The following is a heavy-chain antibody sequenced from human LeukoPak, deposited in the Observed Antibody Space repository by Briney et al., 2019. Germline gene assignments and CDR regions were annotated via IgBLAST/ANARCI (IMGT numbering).Heavy chain of an antibody. D-gene: IGHD6-19*01. CDR2: ISGSGGST. J-gene: IGHJ4*02. CDR1: GFTFSSYA. V-gene: IGHV3-23*01. CDR3: AKGGGWLYYFDY. Sequence: GGSLRLSCAASGFTFSSYAMSWVRQAPGKGLEWVSAISGSGGSTYYADSVKGRFTISRDNSKNTMYLQMNSLRAEDTAVYYCAKGGGWLYYFDYWGQGTLVTVSS.